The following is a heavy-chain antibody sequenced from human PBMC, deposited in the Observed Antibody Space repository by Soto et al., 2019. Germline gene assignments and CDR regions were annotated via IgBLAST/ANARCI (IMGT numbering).Heavy chain of an antibody. V-gene: IGHV4-30-4*01. CDR3: ARDYSGYGLDY. CDR1: GGSISSGDYY. J-gene: IGHJ4*02. D-gene: IGHD5-12*01. CDR2: IYYSGST. Sequence: SETLSLTCTVSGGSISSGDYYWSWIRQPPGKGLEWIGYIYYSGSTYYNPSLKSRVTISVDTSKNQFSLELSSVTAADTAVYYCARDYSGYGLDYWGQGTLVTVSS.